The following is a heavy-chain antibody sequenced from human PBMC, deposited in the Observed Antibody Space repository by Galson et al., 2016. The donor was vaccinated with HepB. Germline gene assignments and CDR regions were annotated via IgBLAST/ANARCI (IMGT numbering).Heavy chain of an antibody. D-gene: IGHD3-9*01. Sequence: SVKVSCKASGGTFSTYAINWVRQAPGQGLEWMGGSNTIFGPANYAQKFQGRVTITADGSTSKAYMELRSLRSEDTAVYYCARAGSSLTAYYNWGQGTLVTVSS. J-gene: IGHJ4*02. V-gene: IGHV1-69*13. CDR2: SNTIFGPA. CDR3: ARAGSSLTAYYN. CDR1: GGTFSTYA.